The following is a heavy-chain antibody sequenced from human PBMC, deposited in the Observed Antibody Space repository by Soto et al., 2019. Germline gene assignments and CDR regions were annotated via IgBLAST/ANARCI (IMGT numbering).Heavy chain of an antibody. CDR2: ISGSGGST. Sequence: EVQLLESGGGLVQPGGSLRLSCAASGFTFTSYGMSWVRQAPGKGLEWVSAISGSGGSTYYADSVKGRFTISRDNSRNTLYLQMNSLRAEDTAVYYCAKDLLEALEGYYSDHWGQGALVTVSS. CDR1: GFTFTSYG. V-gene: IGHV3-23*01. CDR3: AKDLLEALEGYYSDH. J-gene: IGHJ4*02. D-gene: IGHD3-22*01.